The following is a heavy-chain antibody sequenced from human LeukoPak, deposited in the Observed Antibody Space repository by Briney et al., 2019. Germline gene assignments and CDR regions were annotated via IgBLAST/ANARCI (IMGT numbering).Heavy chain of an antibody. Sequence: GGSLRLSCAASGFTFSSYAMSWVRQAPGKGLEWVSAISGSGGSTYYADSVKGRFTISRDNSKNTLYLRMNSLRAEDTAVYYCANPDILTGYYKSRGDYWGQGTLVTVSS. CDR1: GFTFSSYA. CDR3: ANPDILTGYYKSRGDY. D-gene: IGHD3-9*01. J-gene: IGHJ4*02. CDR2: ISGSGGST. V-gene: IGHV3-23*01.